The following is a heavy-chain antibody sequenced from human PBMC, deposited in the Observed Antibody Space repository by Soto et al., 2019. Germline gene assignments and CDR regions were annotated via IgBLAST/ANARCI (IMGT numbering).Heavy chain of an antibody. CDR3: AKGGQRSGGGCYYSGRYCYNYYMAV. D-gene: IGHD2-15*01. J-gene: IGHJ6*03. CDR2: ISGSGGST. CDR1: GFTFSSYA. V-gene: IGHV3-23*01. Sequence: GGSLRLSCAASGFTFSSYAMSWVRQAPGKGLEWVSAISGSGGSTYYADSVKGRFTISRDNSKNTVYLQMNSLRAEDTAVYYWAKGGQRSGGGCYYSGRYCYNYYMAVWGKGTTVTVSS.